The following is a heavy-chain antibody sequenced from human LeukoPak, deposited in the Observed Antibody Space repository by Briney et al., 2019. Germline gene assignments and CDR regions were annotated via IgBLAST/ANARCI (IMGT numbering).Heavy chain of an antibody. D-gene: IGHD1-26*01. J-gene: IGHJ2*01. Sequence: GGSLRLSRAASGFTFGCYSMHWVRQAPGKGPEFVSVIGGDGLTTFYADSVKDRFTISRDNSRSTLYLEMGSLRAEDMAVYYCAREGGGSGLWYYDLWGRGTLVTVSS. V-gene: IGHV3-64*02. CDR1: GFTFGCYS. CDR2: IGGDGLTT. CDR3: AREGGGSGLWYYDL.